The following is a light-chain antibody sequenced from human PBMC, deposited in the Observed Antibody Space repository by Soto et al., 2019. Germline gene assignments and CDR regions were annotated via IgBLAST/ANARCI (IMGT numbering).Light chain of an antibody. V-gene: IGKV3-15*01. CDR2: GAS. CDR3: QQYTDWPWGT. J-gene: IGKJ4*01. Sequence: EIVMTQSPATLSLSPGETATLSCRASQSVHSNLAWFQQHPGQAPRLLIYGASSRATGIPVRFSGSGSGTEFTLTISSLQPEDFALYYCQQYTDWPWGTFGGGTKVGIK. CDR1: QSVHSN.